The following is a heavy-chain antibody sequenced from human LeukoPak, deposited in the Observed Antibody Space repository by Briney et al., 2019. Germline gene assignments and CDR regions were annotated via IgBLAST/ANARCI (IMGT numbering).Heavy chain of an antibody. CDR3: TRDFGSIVVVTAIVD. Sequence: GGSLRLSCAASGFTFSSYWMHWVRQAPGKGLEWVANIKPDGSEKYYVDSVKGRFTISRDNAKNSLYLQMNSLRAEDTAIYYCTRDFGSIVVVTAIVDWGQGTLVTVSS. CDR1: GFTFSSYW. J-gene: IGHJ4*02. CDR2: IKPDGSEK. D-gene: IGHD2-21*02. V-gene: IGHV3-7*01.